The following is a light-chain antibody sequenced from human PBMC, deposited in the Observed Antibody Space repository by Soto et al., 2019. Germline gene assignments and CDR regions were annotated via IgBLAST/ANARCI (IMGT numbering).Light chain of an antibody. J-gene: IGLJ2*01. CDR3: SSYTSSSTLV. CDR2: DVS. Sequence: QYALTQPASVSGSPGQSITISCTGTSSDVGGYNYVSWYQQHPDKAPKLMIYDVSNRPSGVSNRFSGSKSGNTASLTISGLQAEDEADYYCSSYTSSSTLVFGGGTKLTVL. V-gene: IGLV2-14*01. CDR1: SSDVGGYNY.